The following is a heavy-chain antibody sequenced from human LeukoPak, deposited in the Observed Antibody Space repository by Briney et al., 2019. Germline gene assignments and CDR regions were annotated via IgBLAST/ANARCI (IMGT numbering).Heavy chain of an antibody. J-gene: IGHJ5*02. CDR1: GFIVSSNY. D-gene: IGHD6-13*01. CDR2: ISGSGGST. V-gene: IGHV3-23*01. Sequence: GGSLRLSCAASGFIVSSNYMSWVRQAPGKGLEWVSAISGSGGSTYYADSVKGRFTISRDNSKNTLYLQMNSLRAEDTAVYYCAKRAAQTENWFDPWGQGTLVTVSS. CDR3: AKRAAQTENWFDP.